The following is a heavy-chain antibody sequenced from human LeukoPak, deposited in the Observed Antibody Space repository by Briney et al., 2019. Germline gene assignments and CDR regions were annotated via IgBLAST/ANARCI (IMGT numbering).Heavy chain of an antibody. D-gene: IGHD1-26*01. CDR3: TRSGSYYGAGFDY. CDR2: IYYSGST. J-gene: IGHJ4*02. CDR1: GGSISSYY. V-gene: IGHV4-59*01. Sequence: SETLSLTCTVSGGSISSYYWSWIRQPPGEGLEWIGNIYYSGSTNYNPSLKSRVTISVDTSKNQFSLKLSSVTAADTAVYYCTRSGSYYGAGFDYWGQGTLVTVSS.